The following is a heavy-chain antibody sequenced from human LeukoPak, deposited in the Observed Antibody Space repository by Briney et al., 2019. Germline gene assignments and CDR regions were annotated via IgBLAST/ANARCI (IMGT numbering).Heavy chain of an antibody. CDR1: GYTFTGYY. CDR2: INPNSGGT. D-gene: IGHD6-13*01. CDR3: ARDRTRIAAPIRLFDY. J-gene: IGHJ4*02. V-gene: IGHV1-2*02. Sequence: GASVKVSCKASGYTFTGYYMNWVRQAPGQGLEWMGWINPNSGGTNYAQKFQGRVTMTRDTSISTAYMELSRLRSDDTAVYYCARDRTRIAAPIRLFDYWGQGTLVTVSS.